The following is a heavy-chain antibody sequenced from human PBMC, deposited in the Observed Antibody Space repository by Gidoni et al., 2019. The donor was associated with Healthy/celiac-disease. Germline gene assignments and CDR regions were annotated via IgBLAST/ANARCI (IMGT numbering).Heavy chain of an antibody. Sequence: EVQLVQSGAEVKKPGESLKISCKGSGYSFTSYWLGWVRQMPGKGLEWMGIIYPGDSDTRYSPSFQGQVTISADKSISTAYLQWSSLKASDTAMYYCARHSTMIVVPTTYWYFDLWGRGTLVTVSS. V-gene: IGHV5-51*01. CDR1: GYSFTSYW. CDR3: ARHSTMIVVPTTYWYFDL. CDR2: IYPGDSDT. D-gene: IGHD3-22*01. J-gene: IGHJ2*01.